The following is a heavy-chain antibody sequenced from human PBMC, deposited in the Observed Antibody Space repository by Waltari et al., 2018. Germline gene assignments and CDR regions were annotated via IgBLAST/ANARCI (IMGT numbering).Heavy chain of an antibody. V-gene: IGHV3-21*01. CDR3: TRWAREEVVVTYLDWKVDV. J-gene: IGHJ2*01. CDR2: TSGRTTYI. D-gene: IGHD2-21*02. CDR1: GFPFRDYT. Sequence: EVQLVESGGGLVRPGGSLGLSCVASGFPFRDYTMSWVRHTPARGLGVVSSTSGRTTYIYHADSVKGRFAISRDNARTSLDLQMNSLKVEDTAVYYCTRWAREEVVVTYLDWKVDVWGRGTLVTVSS.